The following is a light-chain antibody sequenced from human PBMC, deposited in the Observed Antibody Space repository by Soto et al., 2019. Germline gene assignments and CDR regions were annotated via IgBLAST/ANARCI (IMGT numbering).Light chain of an antibody. CDR2: GAS. V-gene: IGKV3-20*01. CDR3: QQYGSSRT. J-gene: IGKJ2*01. CDR1: QSVSSSY. Sequence: EIVLTQSPGTLSLSPGERATLSCRASQSVSSSYLAWYQQKPGQAPRLLIYGASSRATGIPDRFSGSGSGTAFTLTISRLEPEDFAVYYCQQYGSSRTFGQGTKLEMK.